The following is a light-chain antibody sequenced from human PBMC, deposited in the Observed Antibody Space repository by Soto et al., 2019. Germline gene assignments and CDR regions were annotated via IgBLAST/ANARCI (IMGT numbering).Light chain of an antibody. V-gene: IGKV3-15*01. CDR3: LQYHNLWA. J-gene: IGKJ1*01. CDR1: QNIYSN. CDR2: RAS. Sequence: VLTQSPATLSLSPGERVTLSCRASQNIYSNIAWYQQRPGQAPRLLIYRASTRATGVPARFSGSGSGTDFTLTISSLQSEDFTVYSCLQYHNLWAFGQGTKVDIK.